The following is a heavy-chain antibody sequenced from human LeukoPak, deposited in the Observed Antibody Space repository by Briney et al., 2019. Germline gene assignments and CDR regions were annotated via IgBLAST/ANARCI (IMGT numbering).Heavy chain of an antibody. CDR1: GYTFTDYY. CDR3: ARDGHDSSGYYEDY. D-gene: IGHD3-22*01. CDR2: IKPNSGGT. J-gene: IGHJ4*02. V-gene: IGHV1-2*02. Sequence: ASVKVSCKASGYTFTDYYIHWVRQAPGQGLEWMGWIKPNSGGTSYARKFQGRVTMTRDTSASTAYMELSGLRSDDTAVYYCARDGHDSSGYYEDYWGQGTLVTVSS.